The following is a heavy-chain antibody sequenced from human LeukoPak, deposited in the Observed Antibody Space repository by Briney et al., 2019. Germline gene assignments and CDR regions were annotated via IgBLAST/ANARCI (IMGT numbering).Heavy chain of an antibody. D-gene: IGHD6-13*01. V-gene: IGHV3-23*01. J-gene: IGHJ3*02. CDR3: AELNIAAAGTDILPAFDI. Sequence: PGGSLRLSCAASGFTFSSYAMSWVRQAPGKGLEWVSAISGSGGSTYYADSVKGRFTISRDNSKNTLYLQMNSLRAEDTAVYYCAELNIAAAGTDILPAFDIWGQGTMVTVSS. CDR1: GFTFSSYA. CDR2: ISGSGGST.